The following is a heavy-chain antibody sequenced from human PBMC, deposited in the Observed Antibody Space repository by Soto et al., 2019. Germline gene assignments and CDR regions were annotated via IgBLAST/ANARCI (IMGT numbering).Heavy chain of an antibody. CDR2: ISAYNGNT. Sequence: GASVKVSCKASGYTFTSYVISWVRQAPGQGLEWMGWISAYNGNTNYAQKLQGRVTMTTDTSTSTAYMELRSLRSDDTAVYYCARMAGYDFWSGYYLNRYFDYWGQGTLVTVSS. V-gene: IGHV1-18*01. CDR3: ARMAGYDFWSGYYLNRYFDY. J-gene: IGHJ4*02. CDR1: GYTFTSYV. D-gene: IGHD3-3*01.